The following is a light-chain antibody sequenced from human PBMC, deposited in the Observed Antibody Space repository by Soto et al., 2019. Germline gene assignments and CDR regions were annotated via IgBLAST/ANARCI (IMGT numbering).Light chain of an antibody. J-gene: IGKJ2*01. CDR1: QRVSSNY. V-gene: IGKV3-20*01. CDR2: GAS. CDR3: QQYGSAPRYP. Sequence: ESVFTQSPGTLSLSPGERATLSCRASQRVSSNYLAWYQQKPGQAPRLLSYGASSRATGIPDRFSGSGSGKDFTLTITRLEPEDFAVYCFQQYGSAPRYPFGQGTKLEIK.